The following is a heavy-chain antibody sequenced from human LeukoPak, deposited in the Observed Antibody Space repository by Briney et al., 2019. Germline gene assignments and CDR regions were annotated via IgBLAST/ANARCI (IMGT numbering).Heavy chain of an antibody. Sequence: GGSLRLSCAASGFTFSSYAMHWVREAPGKGLERVAVISYDGSDKYYADSVKGLFTISSDNSKNALYLQMNSLRAEDTAVYYCARDPNMYYFDYWGQGTLVTVSS. D-gene: IGHD2/OR15-2a*01. J-gene: IGHJ4*02. CDR3: ARDPNMYYFDY. CDR1: GFTFSSYA. CDR2: ISYDGSDK. V-gene: IGHV3-30*04.